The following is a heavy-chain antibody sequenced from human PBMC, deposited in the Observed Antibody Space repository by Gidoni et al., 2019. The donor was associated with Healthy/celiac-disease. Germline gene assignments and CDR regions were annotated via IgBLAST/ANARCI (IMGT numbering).Heavy chain of an antibody. J-gene: IGHJ2*01. V-gene: IGHV1-8*01. CDR1: GYTFTSYD. CDR3: ATRRVTTRRAHWYFDL. Sequence: QVQLVQSGAEVKKPGASVKVSCKASGYTFTSYDINWVRQATGQGLEWMGWMNPNSGKTGYEQKFQGRVTMTRNTSISTAYMELSSLRSEDTAVYYCATRRVTTRRAHWYFDLWGRGTLVTVSS. CDR2: MNPNSGKT. D-gene: IGHD4-17*01.